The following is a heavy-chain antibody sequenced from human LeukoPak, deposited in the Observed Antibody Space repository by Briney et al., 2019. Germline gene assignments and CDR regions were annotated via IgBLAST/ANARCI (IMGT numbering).Heavy chain of an antibody. Sequence: SETLSLTCTVSGGSISSYYWSWIRQPPGKGLEWIGYIYYSGSTNYNPSLKSRVTISVDTSKNQFSLKLTSVTAADTAVYYCARHDYDFWSGLFDFWGQGTLVTVSS. D-gene: IGHD3-3*01. J-gene: IGHJ4*02. CDR2: IYYSGST. CDR3: ARHDYDFWSGLFDF. V-gene: IGHV4-59*08. CDR1: GGSISSYY.